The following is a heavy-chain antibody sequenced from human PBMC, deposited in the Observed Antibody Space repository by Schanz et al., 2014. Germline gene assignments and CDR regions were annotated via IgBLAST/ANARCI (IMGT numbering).Heavy chain of an antibody. CDR3: ARVRRRIATPSTPSFRNYYYYAMDV. V-gene: IGHV3-33*01. CDR2: LWSDGSTK. Sequence: QVQMVESGGGVVHLGRSLGFSVPPPGFAFSVIGLPWVPRPPGRGPGGVAVLWSDGSTKYYADSVKGRFTISRDNSKNTLYLQMNSLRAEDTSVYFCARVRRRIATPSTPSFRNYYYYAMDVWGQGTTVTVSS. D-gene: IGHD6-13*01. J-gene: IGHJ6*02. CDR1: GFAFSVIG.